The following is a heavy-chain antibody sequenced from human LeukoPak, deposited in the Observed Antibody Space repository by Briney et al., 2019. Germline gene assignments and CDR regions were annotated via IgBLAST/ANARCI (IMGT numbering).Heavy chain of an antibody. J-gene: IGHJ6*02. CDR1: GGSISSYY. CDR3: ARHWQDCSSTSCYPGPQYNYYYYGIDV. D-gene: IGHD2-2*01. CDR2: IYYSGST. Sequence: SETLSLTCTVSGGSISSYYWSWIRQPPGKGLEWIGYIYYSGSTNYNPSLKSRVTISVDTSKNQFSLKLSSVTAADTAVYYCARHWQDCSSTSCYPGPQYNYYYYGIDVWGQGTTVTVSS. V-gene: IGHV4-59*08.